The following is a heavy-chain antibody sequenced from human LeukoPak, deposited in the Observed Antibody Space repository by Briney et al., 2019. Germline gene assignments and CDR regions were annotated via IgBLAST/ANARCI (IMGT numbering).Heavy chain of an antibody. CDR2: ISGSGSNT. CDR3: ARVAKERVGGVYYFDY. V-gene: IGHV3-23*01. D-gene: IGHD1-1*01. CDR1: GFSFSSYA. J-gene: IGHJ4*02. Sequence: GGSLRLSCGASGFSFSSYAMSWVRQAPGKGLEWVSVISGSGSNTYYADSVKGRFTISRDNSKNTLYLQINGLRAEDTAVYYCARVAKERVGGVYYFDYWGQGTLVTVSS.